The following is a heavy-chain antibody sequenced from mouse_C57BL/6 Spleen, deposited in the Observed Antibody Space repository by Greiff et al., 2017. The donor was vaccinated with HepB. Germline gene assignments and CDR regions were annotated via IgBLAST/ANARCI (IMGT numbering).Heavy chain of an antibody. J-gene: IGHJ1*03. V-gene: IGHV5-16*01. D-gene: IGHD3-3*01. CDR1: GFTFSDYY. CDR2: INYDGSST. Sequence: EVKVVESEGGLVQPGSSMKLSCTASGFTFSDYYMAWVRQVPEKGLEWVANINYDGSSTYYLDSLKSRFIISRDNAKNILYLQMSSLKSEDTATYYCARDEGWDGERYFDVWGTGTTVTVSS. CDR3: ARDEGWDGERYFDV.